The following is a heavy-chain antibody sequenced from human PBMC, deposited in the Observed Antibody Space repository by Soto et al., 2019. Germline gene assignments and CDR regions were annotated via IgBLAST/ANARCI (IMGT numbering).Heavy chain of an antibody. V-gene: IGHV1-69*01. CDR1: GGTFSSYA. Sequence: QVQLVQSGAEVKKPGSSVKVSCKASGGTFSSYAISWVRQAPGQGLEWMGGIIPIFGTANYAQKFQGRVTITADESTSTAYXXLSSLRSEDTXVYYXXXXXXXXGHNWFDPWGQGTLVTVSS. CDR3: XXXXXXXGHNWFDP. CDR2: IIPIFGTA. J-gene: IGHJ5*02.